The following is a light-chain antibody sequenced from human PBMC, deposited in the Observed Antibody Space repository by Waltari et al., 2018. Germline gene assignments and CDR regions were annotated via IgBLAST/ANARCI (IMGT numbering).Light chain of an antibody. J-gene: IGLJ2*01. CDR2: DVS. CDR1: TSDVGADNY. Sequence: QSALTQPASVSGSPGQSITISCTGTTSDVGADNYVSWYQQHPGKAPRLMSFDVSNRPSGVPHRLTGSQSGNTASLTISGLQAEDEADYYCNSYTSSSTLLFGGGTRLTVL. V-gene: IGLV2-14*03. CDR3: NSYTSSSTLL.